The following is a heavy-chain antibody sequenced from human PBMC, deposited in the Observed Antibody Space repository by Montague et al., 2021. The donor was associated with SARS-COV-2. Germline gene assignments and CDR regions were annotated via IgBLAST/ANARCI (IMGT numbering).Heavy chain of an antibody. CDR3: ASSPRYSFGFWAY. CDR1: AASSSHYY. CDR2: INLSGYT. Sequence: SETLSLTCAVYAASSSHYYWGWTRQSPGKGLEWAGEINLSGYTDYKPSLECRLTISLDSSKEQFSLKMTSVTAADTAIYYCASSPRYSFGFWAYWGQGTLVSVFS. D-gene: IGHD5-12*01. J-gene: IGHJ4*02. V-gene: IGHV4-34*01.